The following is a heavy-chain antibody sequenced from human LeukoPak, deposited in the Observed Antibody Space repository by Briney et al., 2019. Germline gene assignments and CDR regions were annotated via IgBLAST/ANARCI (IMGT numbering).Heavy chain of an antibody. CDR2: IKQDGSEK. Sequence: PGGSLRLSCAASGFTFSSYWMSWVRQAPGKGLEWVANIKQDGSEKYYVDSVKGRFTISRDNAKNSLYLQMNSLRAEDTALYYCAKSGSYGYRMLSGQLDYWGQGTLVTVSS. V-gene: IGHV3-7*03. J-gene: IGHJ4*02. CDR1: GFTFSSYW. D-gene: IGHD5-18*01. CDR3: AKSGSYGYRMLSGQLDY.